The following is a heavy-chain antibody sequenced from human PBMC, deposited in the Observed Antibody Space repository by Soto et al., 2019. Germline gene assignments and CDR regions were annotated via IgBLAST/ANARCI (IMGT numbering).Heavy chain of an antibody. Sequence: GGALRLSCAASGFTFGYDALNWGHQAPGKGRGLVSVFSGIVGTNYYEESVQGRCTISRDNGKDALYRVMKSMRAEDTAVEYVAKGLLIMVRKVIIPPQYYYGMDVWGQGTTVTVSS. CDR2: FSGIVGTN. CDR3: AKGLLIMVRKVIIPPQYYYGMDV. J-gene: IGHJ6*02. V-gene: IGHV3-23*01. CDR1: GFTFGYDA. D-gene: IGHD3-10*01.